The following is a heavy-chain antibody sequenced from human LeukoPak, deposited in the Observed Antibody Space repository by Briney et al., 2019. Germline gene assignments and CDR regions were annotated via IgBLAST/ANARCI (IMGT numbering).Heavy chain of an antibody. D-gene: IGHD4/OR15-4a*01. CDR2: IYPGDSDI. CDR1: GYIFTTSW. CDR3: ARSLTIYVNDAFDI. V-gene: IGHV5-51*01. Sequence: GESLKISCKASGYIFTTSWIGWVRQMPGKGLEWMGVIYPGDSDIRYRPSFQGQVTISADKSISTAYLQWSSLKASDTAMYYCARSLTIYVNDAFDIWGQGTMVTVSS. J-gene: IGHJ3*02.